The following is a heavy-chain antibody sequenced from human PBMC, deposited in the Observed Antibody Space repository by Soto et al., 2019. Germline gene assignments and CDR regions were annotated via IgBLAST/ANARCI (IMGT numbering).Heavy chain of an antibody. CDR1: GFTFSSYG. D-gene: IGHD5-18*01. Sequence: QVQLVESGGGVVQPGRSLRLSCAASGFTFSSYGMHWVRQAPGKGLEWVAVISYDGSNKYYADSVKGRLTISRDNSKNTLYLQMNSLRAEDTAVYYCASSPWIQLWLKKNWGQGTLVTVSS. J-gene: IGHJ4*02. CDR2: ISYDGSNK. CDR3: ASSPWIQLWLKKN. V-gene: IGHV3-30*03.